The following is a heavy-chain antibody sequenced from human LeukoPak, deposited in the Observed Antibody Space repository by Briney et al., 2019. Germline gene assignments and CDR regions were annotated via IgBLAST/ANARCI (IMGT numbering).Heavy chain of an antibody. J-gene: IGHJ6*03. V-gene: IGHV3-74*01. CDR1: GFTFSSYW. D-gene: IGHD1-26*01. CDR3: ARSSSGSGGYYMDV. CDR2: INSDGSST. Sequence: GGSLRLSCAASGFTFSSYWMHWVRQAPGKGLVWVSDINSDGSSTSYADSVKGRFTISRDNAKNSLYLQMNSLRAEDTAVYYCARSSSGSGGYYMDVWGKGTTVTVSS.